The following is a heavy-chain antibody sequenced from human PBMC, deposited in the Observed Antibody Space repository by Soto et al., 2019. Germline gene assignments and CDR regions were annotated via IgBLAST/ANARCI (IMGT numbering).Heavy chain of an antibody. CDR1: GFTFSSYS. J-gene: IGHJ4*02. CDR3: AREPKYYYDSSGYFLGSYYFDY. V-gene: IGHV3-21*01. CDR2: ISSSSSYI. D-gene: IGHD3-22*01. Sequence: GGSLRLSCAASGFTFSSYSMNWVRQAPGKGLEWVSSISSSSSYIYYADSVKGRFTISRDNAKNSLYLQMNSLRAEDTAVYYCAREPKYYYDSSGYFLGSYYFDYWGQGTLVTVSS.